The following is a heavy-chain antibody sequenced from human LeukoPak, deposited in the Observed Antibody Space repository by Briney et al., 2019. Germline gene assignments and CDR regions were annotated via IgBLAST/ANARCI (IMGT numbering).Heavy chain of an antibody. Sequence: GGSLRLSCAASGFTFSSYAMSWVRQAPGKGLEWVSAISGSGGSTYYADSVKGRFTISRDNSKNTLYLQMNSLRAEDTAVYYCAKSVLEYYYDSSGYDYWGQGTLVTVSS. CDR3: AKSVLEYYYDSSGYDY. V-gene: IGHV3-23*01. D-gene: IGHD3-22*01. CDR1: GFTFSSYA. J-gene: IGHJ4*02. CDR2: ISGSGGST.